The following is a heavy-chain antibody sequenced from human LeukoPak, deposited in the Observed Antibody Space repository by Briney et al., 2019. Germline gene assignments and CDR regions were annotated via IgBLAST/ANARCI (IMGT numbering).Heavy chain of an antibody. D-gene: IGHD6-13*01. J-gene: IGHJ5*02. Sequence: ASVKVSCKASGYTFTSYGISWVRQAPGQGLEWMGWISAYNGNTNYAQKLQGRVTMTIDTSTSTAYMELRSLRSDDTAVYYCAYTVIAAAEPELNWFDPWGQGTLVTVSS. V-gene: IGHV1-18*01. CDR1: GYTFTSYG. CDR2: ISAYNGNT. CDR3: AYTVIAAAEPELNWFDP.